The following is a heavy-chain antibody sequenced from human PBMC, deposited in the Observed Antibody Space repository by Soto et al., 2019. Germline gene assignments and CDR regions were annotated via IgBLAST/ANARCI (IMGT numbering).Heavy chain of an antibody. D-gene: IGHD3-22*01. CDR1: GGPISSGGYY. J-gene: IGHJ6*02. CDR2: IYYSGST. V-gene: IGHV4-31*03. CDR3: ARDGIGVVTHPYYYYGMDV. Sequence: QVQLQESGPGLVKPSQTLSLTCTVSGGPISSGGYYWSWIRQHPGKGLEWIGYIYYSGSTYYNPSLKSRVTISVDTSKNQFSLKLSSVTAADTAVYYCARDGIGVVTHPYYYYGMDVWGQGTTVTVSS.